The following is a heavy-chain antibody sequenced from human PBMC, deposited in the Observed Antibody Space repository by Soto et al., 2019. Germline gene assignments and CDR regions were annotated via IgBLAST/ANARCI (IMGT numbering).Heavy chain of an antibody. CDR2: IIPIFGTG. Sequence: QVQLVQSGAEVKKPGSSVKVSCKASGGTFSSYAISWVRQAPGQGLEWMGGIIPIFGTGNYAEKFQGRVTITADESTSTAYIELSSLRSEDMDVYYCAIPGISAAGTGNWFDPWGQGTLVTAS. J-gene: IGHJ5*02. CDR1: GGTFSSYA. CDR3: AIPGISAAGTGNWFDP. V-gene: IGHV1-69*19. D-gene: IGHD6-13*01.